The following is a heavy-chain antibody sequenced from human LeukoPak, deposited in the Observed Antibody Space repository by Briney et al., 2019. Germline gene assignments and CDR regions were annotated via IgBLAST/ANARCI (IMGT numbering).Heavy chain of an antibody. V-gene: IGHV1-2*02. CDR2: INPNSGGT. Sequence: ASVKVSCKASGYTFIGYYMHWVRQAPGQGLEWMGWINPNSGGTNYAQKFQGRVTMTRDTSISTAYMELSSLRSDDTAVYYCARSYSGHDSMIWGQGTLVTVSS. CDR3: ARSYSGHDSMI. J-gene: IGHJ4*02. CDR1: GYTFIGYY. D-gene: IGHD5-12*01.